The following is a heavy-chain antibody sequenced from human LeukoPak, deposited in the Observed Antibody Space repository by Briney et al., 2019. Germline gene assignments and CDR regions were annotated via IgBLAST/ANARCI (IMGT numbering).Heavy chain of an antibody. CDR3: AKDKYQAIEY. CDR2: ISGSGSNT. CDR1: GFTFSSYA. Sequence: GGSLRLSCAASGFTFSSYAMSWVRQAPGKGLEWVSAISGSGSNTFYADSVKGRFTISRDNSKNTLYLAMSGLRAEDTAIYYCAKDKYQAIEYWGQGTLVTVSS. J-gene: IGHJ4*02. D-gene: IGHD2-2*01. V-gene: IGHV3-23*01.